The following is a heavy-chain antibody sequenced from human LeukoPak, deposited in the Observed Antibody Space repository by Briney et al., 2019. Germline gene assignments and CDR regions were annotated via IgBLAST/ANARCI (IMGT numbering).Heavy chain of an antibody. V-gene: IGHV4-30-4*01. CDR2: TYYSGST. CDR3: ARVNTYYDLLTGYYIMYYFDY. D-gene: IGHD3-9*01. Sequence: SQTLSLTCTVSGGSISTGAYYWRWIRQPPGKGLEWIGYTYYSGSTYYNPSLKSRLTISVDTSKNQFSLKLGSVTAADTAVYFCARVNTYYDLLTGYYIMYYFDYWGQGTLVAVSS. CDR1: GGSISTGAYY. J-gene: IGHJ4*02.